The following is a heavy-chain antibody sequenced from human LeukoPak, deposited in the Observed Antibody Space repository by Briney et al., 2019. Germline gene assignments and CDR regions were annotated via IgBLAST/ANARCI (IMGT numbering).Heavy chain of an antibody. Sequence: GASVKVSCKVSGGTFTNYPINWVRQAPGQGLEWMGGIIPIFGTANYAKKFQGRVTITTDESTSTAYMELSSLRSEDTAVYYCARERRVNWNYAPVGHNWFDPWGQGTLVTVSS. CDR2: IIPIFGTA. D-gene: IGHD1-7*01. CDR1: GGTFTNYP. J-gene: IGHJ5*02. V-gene: IGHV1-69*05. CDR3: ARERRVNWNYAPVGHNWFDP.